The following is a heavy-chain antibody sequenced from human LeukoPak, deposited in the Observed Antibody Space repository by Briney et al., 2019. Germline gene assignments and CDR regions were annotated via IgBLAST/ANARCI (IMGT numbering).Heavy chain of an antibody. CDR1: GFSLKSAW. V-gene: IGHV3-15*01. CDR2: IRSKTDGGTI. J-gene: IGHJ4*02. CDR3: TAGPGQQPDY. D-gene: IGHD5-18*01. Sequence: GGSLRLSCVPSGFSLKSAWMSWVRPAPREGVEWVGRIRSKTDGGTIDYAAPVKGRFTISRDDSENTLYLQMNSLKTEDTALYYGTAGPGQQPDYWGQGTLVTVSS.